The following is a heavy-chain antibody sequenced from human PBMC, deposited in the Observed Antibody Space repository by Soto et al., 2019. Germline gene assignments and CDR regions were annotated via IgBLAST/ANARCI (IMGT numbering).Heavy chain of an antibody. J-gene: IGHJ5*02. D-gene: IGHD1-26*01. Sequence: QVQLVQSGAEVKKPGASVKVSCKASGYTFIGYYIHWVRQAPGQGLEWMGRINPRSGDTTYAQKFQGRLTMTRDASISTADMELSSLRSDDTAVYYCGRDGVGATPLGWFDPWGKGALVNVYS. V-gene: IGHV1-2*06. CDR3: GRDGVGATPLGWFDP. CDR1: GYTFIGYY. CDR2: INPRSGDT.